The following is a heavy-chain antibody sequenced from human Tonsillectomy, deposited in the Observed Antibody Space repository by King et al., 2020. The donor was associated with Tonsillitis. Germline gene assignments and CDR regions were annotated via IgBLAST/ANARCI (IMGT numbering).Heavy chain of an antibody. CDR3: ARGYSSGWSSKGVEYFQY. CDR2: LSTNRIFI. D-gene: IGHD6-19*01. CDR1: GFTFRKYK. J-gene: IGHJ1*01. V-gene: IGHV3-21*01. Sequence: GQLVESGGALVKPWGSLGPSCAAPGFTFRKYKNNWVRQAPGKGLEWVPSLSTNRIFIFYAHSDSRNGRFPISRDNPKNSLFLQRNSLRAEETAVYYCARGYSSGWSSKGVEYFQYWGQGTLVTVSS.